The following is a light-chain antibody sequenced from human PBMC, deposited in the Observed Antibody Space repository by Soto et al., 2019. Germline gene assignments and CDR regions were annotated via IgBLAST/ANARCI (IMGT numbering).Light chain of an antibody. CDR2: GAS. Sequence: EIVLTQSPGTLSLSPGERATLSCRASQSVSSSYLAWYQQKPGQAPRLLIYGASSRATGIPDRFSGSGSGTDFTLTISRLEPEAFAVYYCQPYGSSPGTFGQGTKVEIK. CDR1: QSVSSSY. CDR3: QPYGSSPGT. J-gene: IGKJ1*01. V-gene: IGKV3-20*01.